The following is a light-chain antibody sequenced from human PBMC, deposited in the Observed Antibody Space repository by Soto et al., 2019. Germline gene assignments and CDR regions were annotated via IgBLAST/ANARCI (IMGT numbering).Light chain of an antibody. CDR1: QGINNY. CDR3: QQSYCSPQT. CDR2: AAS. J-gene: IGKJ1*01. V-gene: IGKV1-39*01. Sequence: DIQMTQSPSTLSGPVGDRVTITCRASQGINNYLNWYQQKPGKAPKLLIYAASSLQSVVPSRFSGSGSGTDFTLTISSLHPEDFATYYCQQSYCSPQTFAQGTKVDI.